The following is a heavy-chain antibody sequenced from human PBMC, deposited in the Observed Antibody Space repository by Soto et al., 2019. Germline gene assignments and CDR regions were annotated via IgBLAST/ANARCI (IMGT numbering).Heavy chain of an antibody. D-gene: IGHD1-26*01. J-gene: IGHJ6*02. Sequence: GGSLRLSCAASGFTFSSYSMNWVRQAPGKGLEWVSDISSSSSTIYYADSVKGRFTISRDNAKNSLYLQMNSLRDEDTAVYYCASDQVEVIERATTYYVYFGIDDWGQGTTVTVSS. CDR3: ASDQVEVIERATTYYVYFGIDD. CDR1: GFTFSSYS. CDR2: ISSSSSTI. V-gene: IGHV3-48*02.